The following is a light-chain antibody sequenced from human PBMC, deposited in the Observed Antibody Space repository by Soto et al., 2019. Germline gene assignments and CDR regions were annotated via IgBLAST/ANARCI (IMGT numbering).Light chain of an antibody. Sequence: EILLTQSPATLSLSPGERATLSCRPSQSVSSSYLAWYQQKPGQAPRLLIYGASSRATGIPDRFSGSGSGTDFTLTISRLEPEDFAVYYCQQYGSSPFGQGTKLEIK. V-gene: IGKV3-20*01. CDR2: GAS. J-gene: IGKJ2*01. CDR3: QQYGSSP. CDR1: QSVSSSY.